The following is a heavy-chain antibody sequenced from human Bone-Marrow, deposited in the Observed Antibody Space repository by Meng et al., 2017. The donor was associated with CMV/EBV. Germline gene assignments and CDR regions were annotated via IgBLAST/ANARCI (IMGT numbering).Heavy chain of an antibody. CDR1: GFTFSSYW. CDR2: IKQDGSEK. Sequence: GESLKISCAASGFTFSSYWMSWVRQAPGKGLEWVANIKQDGSEKYYVDSVKGRFTISRDNAKNSLYLQMNSLRAEDTAVYYCARVLIVVVPAAKTQLAAAGTISYYYGMDVWGQGTTVTVSS. V-gene: IGHV3-7*01. CDR3: ARVLIVVVPAAKTQLAAAGTISYYYGMDV. J-gene: IGHJ6*02. D-gene: IGHD2-2*01.